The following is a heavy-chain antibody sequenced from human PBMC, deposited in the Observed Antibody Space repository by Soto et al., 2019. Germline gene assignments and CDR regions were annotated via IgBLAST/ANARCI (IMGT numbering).Heavy chain of an antibody. D-gene: IGHD3-22*01. V-gene: IGHV3-23*01. CDR1: GFTFRSYA. CDR3: AKDPPYYYDRSGWFDY. J-gene: IGHJ4*02. Sequence: GVLRLSCAASGFTFRSYAMSWVRQAPGKGLEWVSAISGSGGSTYYADSVKGRFTISRDNSKNTLYLQMNSLRAEDTAVYYCAKDPPYYYDRSGWFDYWGQGTLVTVSS. CDR2: ISGSGGST.